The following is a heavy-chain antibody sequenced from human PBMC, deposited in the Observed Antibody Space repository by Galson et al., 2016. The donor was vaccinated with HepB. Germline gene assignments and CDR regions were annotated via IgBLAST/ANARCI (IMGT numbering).Heavy chain of an antibody. CDR3: ARDRPGGFDY. J-gene: IGHJ4*02. Sequence: TSYGISWVRQAPGQGLEWMGWINAYNGNTNYAQKLQGRVTMTTDTSTSTAYMELRSLRSDDTAVYYCARDRPGGFDYWGQGTLVTVSS. CDR2: INAYNGNT. V-gene: IGHV1-18*01. D-gene: IGHD2-2*01. CDR1: TSYG.